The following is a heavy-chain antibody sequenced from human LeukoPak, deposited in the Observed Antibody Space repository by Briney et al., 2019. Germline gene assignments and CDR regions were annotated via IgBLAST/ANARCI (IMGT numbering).Heavy chain of an antibody. J-gene: IGHJ4*02. CDR3: ARDLEYSSSSTQYYFDY. V-gene: IGHV1-46*01. CDR2: INPSGGST. D-gene: IGHD6-6*01. Sequence: ASVKVSCKASGYTFTSYYMHWVRQAPGQGLEWMGIINPSGGSTSYAQKFQGRVTMTRDTSTSTVYMELSGLRSEDTAVYYCARDLEYSSSSTQYYFDYWGQGTLVTVSS. CDR1: GYTFTSYY.